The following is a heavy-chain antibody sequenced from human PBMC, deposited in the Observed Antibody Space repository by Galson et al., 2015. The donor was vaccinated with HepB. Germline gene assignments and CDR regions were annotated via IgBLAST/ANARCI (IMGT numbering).Heavy chain of an antibody. CDR2: IYSGGST. CDR3: AREDDYGDYLRS. CDR1: GFTVSSNY. V-gene: IGHV3-66*02. Sequence: SLRLSCAASGFTVSSNYMSWVRQAPGKGLEWVSVIYSGGSTYYADSVKGRFTISRDNSKNTLYLQMNSLRAEDTAVYYCAREDDYGDYLRSWGQGTLVTVSS. J-gene: IGHJ5*02. D-gene: IGHD4-17*01.